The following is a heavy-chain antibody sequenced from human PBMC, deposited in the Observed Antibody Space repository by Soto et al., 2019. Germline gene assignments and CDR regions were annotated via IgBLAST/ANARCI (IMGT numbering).Heavy chain of an antibody. CDR3: ARPTTVVTGGWYFDL. CDR2: IYYSGST. V-gene: IGHV4-30-4*01. D-gene: IGHD4-17*01. J-gene: IGHJ2*01. CDR1: GGSISSGDYY. Sequence: QVQLQESGPGLVKPSQTLSLTCTVSGGSISSGDYYWSWIRQPPGKGLEWIGYIYYSGSTYYNPSLKSRVTISVDTSKNQFSRKLSSVTAADTAVYYCARPTTVVTGGWYFDLWGRGTLVTVSS.